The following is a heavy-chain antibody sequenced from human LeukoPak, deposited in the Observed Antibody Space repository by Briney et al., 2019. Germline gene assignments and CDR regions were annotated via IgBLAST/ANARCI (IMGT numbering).Heavy chain of an antibody. J-gene: IGHJ6*02. D-gene: IGHD2-15*01. V-gene: IGHV5-10-1*01. CDR2: IDPSDSYT. CDR3: AAPLQYCSGGSCYSGYYYYGMDV. Sequence: GESLKISCKGSGYSFTSYWISWVRQMPGKGLEWMGRIDPSDSYTNYSPSFQGHVTISADKSISTAYLQWSSLKASGTAMYYCAAPLQYCSGGSCYSGYYYYGMDVWGQGTTVTVSS. CDR1: GYSFTSYW.